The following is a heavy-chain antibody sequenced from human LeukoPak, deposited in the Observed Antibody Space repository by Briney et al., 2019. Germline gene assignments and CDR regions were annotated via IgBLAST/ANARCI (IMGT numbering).Heavy chain of an antibody. CDR2: IYYSGST. J-gene: IGHJ4*02. D-gene: IGHD4-17*01. Sequence: PSETLSLTCTVSGGSISSGGYYWSWIRQHPGKGLEWIGYIYYSGSTYYNPSLKSRVTISVDTSKNQFSLKLSSVTAADTAVYYCARGGDQAFDYWGQGTLVTVSS. V-gene: IGHV4-31*03. CDR1: GGSISSGGYY. CDR3: ARGGDQAFDY.